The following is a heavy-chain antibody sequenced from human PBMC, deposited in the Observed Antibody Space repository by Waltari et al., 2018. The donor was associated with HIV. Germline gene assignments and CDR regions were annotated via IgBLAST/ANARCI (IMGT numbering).Heavy chain of an antibody. V-gene: IGHV4-30-4*08. Sequence: QVQLQESGPGLVKPSQTLSLTCIVSGGSINSDDYSWNWIRQPPGKGLEWIGSIYYGGITYYNPSLKSRITVSVDRSKNQFALKLTSVTAADTAVYYCARIGTLQYYFDYWGQGTLVTVSS. CDR1: GGSINSDDYS. D-gene: IGHD1-1*01. CDR3: ARIGTLQYYFDY. J-gene: IGHJ4*02. CDR2: IYYGGIT.